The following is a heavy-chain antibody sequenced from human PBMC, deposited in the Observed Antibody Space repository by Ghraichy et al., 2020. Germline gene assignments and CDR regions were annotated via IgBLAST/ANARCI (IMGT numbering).Heavy chain of an antibody. D-gene: IGHD3-10*01. CDR2: VYYIGTT. CDR1: GGSISSSSYY. J-gene: IGHJ4*02. Sequence: SETLSLTCTVSGGSISSSSYYWGWIRQPPGKGLEWIGFVYYIGTTNYNPSLKSRVTMSVDTSKNQFSLNLSSVTAADTAVYYCARVLYGSGRSYFGAFDYWGQGALVIVSS. CDR3: ARVLYGSGRSYFGAFDY. V-gene: IGHV4-39*07.